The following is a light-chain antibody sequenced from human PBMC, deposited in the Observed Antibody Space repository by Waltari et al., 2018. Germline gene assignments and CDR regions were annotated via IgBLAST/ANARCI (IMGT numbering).Light chain of an antibody. Sequence: EVVMTQSPATLAVSPGERATLSSRASQSVRSSLAWYQQKPGQATRVLLYGASSRATGIPDRFSVSGSGTEFTLTISGLQSEDFAIYYCQQYNNGPPYTFGQGTKLEI. CDR1: QSVRSS. CDR2: GAS. CDR3: QQYNNGPPYT. V-gene: IGKV3D-15*01. J-gene: IGKJ2*01.